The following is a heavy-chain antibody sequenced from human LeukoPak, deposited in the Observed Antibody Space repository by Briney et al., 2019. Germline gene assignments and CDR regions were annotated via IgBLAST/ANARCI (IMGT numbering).Heavy chain of an antibody. CDR3: AGYSSGWYGGFDY. Sequence: SETLSLTCTVSGGSISSSSYYWGWSRQPPGKGLEWIGSIYYSGSTYYNPSLKSRVTISVDTSKNQFSLKLSSVTAADTAVYYCAGYSSGWYGGFDYWGQGTLVTVSS. D-gene: IGHD6-19*01. J-gene: IGHJ4*02. CDR2: IYYSGST. CDR1: GGSISSSSYY. V-gene: IGHV4-39*01.